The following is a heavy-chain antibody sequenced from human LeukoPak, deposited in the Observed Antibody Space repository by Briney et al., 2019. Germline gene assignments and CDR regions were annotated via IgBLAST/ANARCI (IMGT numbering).Heavy chain of an antibody. V-gene: IGHV4-59*08. D-gene: IGHD6-13*01. Sequence: SETLSLTCTVAGGSIRNNYWSWIRQPPGKGLEWIGYVYHSGTTTYNPSLKSRVTISVDTSKNQFSLNLTSVTAADTAVYYCARRSIAAATFYFDYWGQGTLVTVSS. CDR3: ARRSIAAATFYFDY. J-gene: IGHJ4*02. CDR2: VYHSGTT. CDR1: GGSIRNNY.